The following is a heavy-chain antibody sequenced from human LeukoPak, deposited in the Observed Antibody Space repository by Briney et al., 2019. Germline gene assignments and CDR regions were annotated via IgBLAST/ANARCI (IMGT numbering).Heavy chain of an antibody. J-gene: IGHJ3*02. D-gene: IGHD3-22*01. CDR3: ARGRSTDYDSSGDAFDI. CDR1: GFTFSSYS. Sequence: GGSLRLSCAASGFTFSSYSMNWVRQAPGKGLEWVSSISSSSSYIYYADSVKGRFTISRDNATNSLYLQMTSLRAEDTAVYYCARGRSTDYDSSGDAFDIWGQGTMVTVSS. V-gene: IGHV3-21*01. CDR2: ISSSSSYI.